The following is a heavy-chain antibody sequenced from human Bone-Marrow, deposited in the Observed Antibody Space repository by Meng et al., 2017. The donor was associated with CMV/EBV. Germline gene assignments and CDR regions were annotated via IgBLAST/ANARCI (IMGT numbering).Heavy chain of an antibody. CDR3: ARGYDFWSGYSATALGY. D-gene: IGHD3-3*01. J-gene: IGHJ4*03. V-gene: IGHV4-34*01. CDR2: INHSGST. CDR1: GGSFSGYY. Sequence: GSLRLSCAVYGGSFSGYYWSWIRQPPGKGLEWIGEINHSGSTNYNPSLKSRVTITIDTSKNQFSLKLTSVTAADTAVYYCARGYDFWSGYSATALGYWGHGALVTVSS.